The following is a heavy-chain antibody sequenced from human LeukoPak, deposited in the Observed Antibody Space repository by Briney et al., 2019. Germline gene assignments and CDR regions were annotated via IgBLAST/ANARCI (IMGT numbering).Heavy chain of an antibody. J-gene: IGHJ4*02. V-gene: IGHV6-1*01. Sequence: SQTPSLTCAISGDSVSNNSADWHWIRQSPSRGLEWVGRTYYRSKWSSDYVESVKSRIIINADTSKNQFSLQLNSVTPEDSAVYYCARRKSAGGLDYWGQGTLVTVSS. CDR2: TYYRSKWSS. CDR3: ARRKSAGGLDY. CDR1: GDSVSNNSAD.